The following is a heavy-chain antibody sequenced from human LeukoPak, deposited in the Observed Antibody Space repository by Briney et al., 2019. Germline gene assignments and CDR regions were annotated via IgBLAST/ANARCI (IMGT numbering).Heavy chain of an antibody. CDR2: INAGNGNT. J-gene: IGHJ5*02. CDR1: GYTFTSYA. CDR3: ARDIAEDYGDNYWFDP. V-gene: IGHV1-3*03. D-gene: IGHD4-23*01. Sequence: ASVKVSCKASGYTFTSYAMHWVRQAPGQRLEWMGWINAGNGNTKYSQEFQGRVTITRDTSASTAYMELSSLRSEDMAVYYCARDIAEDYGDNYWFDPWGQGTLVTVSS.